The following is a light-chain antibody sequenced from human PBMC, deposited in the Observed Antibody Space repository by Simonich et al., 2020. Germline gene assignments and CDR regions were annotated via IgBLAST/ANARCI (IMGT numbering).Light chain of an antibody. V-gene: IGKV4-1*01. CDR2: WAS. CDR3: QQYYSTPYT. Sequence: DIVMTQSPDSLAVSLGERATINCKSSQSVLYSANHKNYLAWYRQKPGQTPKLLIYWASTRESGVPDRFSGSGSGTDFTLTISSLQAEDVAVYYCQQYYSTPYTFGQGTKLEIK. CDR1: QSVLYSANHKNY. J-gene: IGKJ2*01.